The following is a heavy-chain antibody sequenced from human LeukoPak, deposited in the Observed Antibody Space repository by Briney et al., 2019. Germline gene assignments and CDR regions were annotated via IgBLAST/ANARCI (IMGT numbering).Heavy chain of an antibody. CDR2: VSAYNGNT. J-gene: IGHJ4*02. CDR1: GYTFTSYY. CDR3: ARDRRSGHFDY. V-gene: IGHV1-18*04. Sequence: ASVKVSCKASGYTFTSYYIVWVRQAPGQGLEWMGWVSAYNGNTNYEQKFQGRVTMTTDRSTRTAYMELRSLTSDDTAVYFCARDRRSGHFDYWGQGSLVTVSS.